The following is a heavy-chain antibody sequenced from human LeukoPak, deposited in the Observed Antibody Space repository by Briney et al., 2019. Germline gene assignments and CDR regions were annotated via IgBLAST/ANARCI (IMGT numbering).Heavy chain of an antibody. J-gene: IGHJ4*02. CDR2: IWSDASNT. CDR3: AKDAERGFDYSNSLNY. V-gene: IGHV3-33*06. Sequence: GGSLRLSCETSGFTFSHYGMHWVRQAPGAGLEWAAVIWSDASNTYYADSVKGRFTISRDNSRNTLYLQMSSLRAEDTAVYYCAKDAERGFDYSNSLNYWGQGTLVTVSS. CDR1: GFTFSHYG. D-gene: IGHD4-11*01.